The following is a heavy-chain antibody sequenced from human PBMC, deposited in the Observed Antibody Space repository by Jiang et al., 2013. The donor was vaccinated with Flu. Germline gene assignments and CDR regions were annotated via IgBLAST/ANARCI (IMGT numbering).Heavy chain of an antibody. V-gene: IGHV3-30*04. CDR1: GFTFSSYA. CDR2: ISYDGSNK. J-gene: IGHJ4*02. CDR3: ARDLYHQEDSGWFPCFDY. D-gene: IGHD6-19*01. Sequence: QLVESGGGVVQPGRSLRLSCAASGFTFSSYAMHWVRQAPGKGLEWVAVISYDGSNKYYADSVKGRFTISRDNSKNTLYLQMNSLRAEDTAVYYCARDLYHQEDSGWFPCFDYWGQGTLVTVSS.